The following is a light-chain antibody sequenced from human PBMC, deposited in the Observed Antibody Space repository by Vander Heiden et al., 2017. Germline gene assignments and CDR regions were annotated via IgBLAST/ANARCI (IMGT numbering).Light chain of an antibody. V-gene: IGLV3-1*01. J-gene: IGLJ1*01. CDR3: QAWDSSTGV. Sequence: YEPTQPPPRSVSPGQTASITCSGDKLGDKYACWYQQKPGQSPVLVIYQDSKRPSGIPERFSGSNSGNTATLTISGTQAMDEADYYCQAWDSSTGVFGTGTKVTVL. CDR2: QDS. CDR1: KLGDKY.